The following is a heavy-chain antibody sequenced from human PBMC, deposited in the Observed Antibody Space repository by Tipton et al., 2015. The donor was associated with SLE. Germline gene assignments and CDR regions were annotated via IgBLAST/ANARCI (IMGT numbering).Heavy chain of an antibody. CDR3: GRLQFIFAGMDL. V-gene: IGHV4-34*01. J-gene: IGHJ6*04. Sequence: GLVKPSETLSLTCAVYGGSFSGYYWSWIRQPPGKGLEWIGEINHSGSTNYNPSLKSRVTISVDTSKNQFSLNLNSLTAADTAVYYCGRLQFIFAGMDLWGTGTTVTVSS. D-gene: IGHD3-3*01. CDR2: INHSGST. CDR1: GGSFSGYY.